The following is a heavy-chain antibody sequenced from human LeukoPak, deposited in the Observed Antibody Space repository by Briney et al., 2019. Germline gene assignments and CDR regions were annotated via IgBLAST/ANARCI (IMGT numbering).Heavy chain of an antibody. Sequence: APVKVSCKASGYTFTSYAMHWVRQAPGQRLEWMGWINAGNGNTKYSQKFQGRVTITRDTSASTAYMELSSLRSEDTAVYYCARTQTTVTPFDYWGQGTLVTVSS. J-gene: IGHJ4*02. CDR2: INAGNGNT. CDR3: ARTQTTVTPFDY. D-gene: IGHD4-17*01. V-gene: IGHV1-3*01. CDR1: GYTFTSYA.